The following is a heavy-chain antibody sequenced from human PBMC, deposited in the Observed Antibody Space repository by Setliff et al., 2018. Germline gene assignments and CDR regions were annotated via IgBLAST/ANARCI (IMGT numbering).Heavy chain of an antibody. J-gene: IGHJ5*02. V-gene: IGHV3-30*02. CDR3: ARGVVVVVAATSNYFDP. CDR2: IRYDGSNK. CDR1: GFVFGTYG. Sequence: GESLKIPCAASGFVFGTYGMHRVRQAPGKGLEWVAFIRYDGSNKDYADSVKGRFTISRDNSKNAVYLQMNSLRAEDTAEYYCARGVVVVVAATSNYFDPWGQGTLVTVSS. D-gene: IGHD2-15*01.